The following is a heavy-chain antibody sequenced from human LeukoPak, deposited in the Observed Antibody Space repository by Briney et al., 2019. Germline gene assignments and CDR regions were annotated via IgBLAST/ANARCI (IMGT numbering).Heavy chain of an antibody. CDR1: GYTFTGYY. V-gene: IGHV1-2*02. CDR3: ARDLGNGYYAA. Sequence: ASVKVSCKASGYTFTGYYMHWVRQAPGQGLECMGWINPNRGGTNYAQKFQGRVTITRDTSISTAYMELSRLRSDDTAVYYCARDLGNGYYAAWGQGTLVTGSS. D-gene: IGHD4-17*01. J-gene: IGHJ5*02. CDR2: INPNRGGT.